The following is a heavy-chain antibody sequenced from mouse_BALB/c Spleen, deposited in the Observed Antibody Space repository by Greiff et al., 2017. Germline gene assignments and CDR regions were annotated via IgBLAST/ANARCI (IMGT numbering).Heavy chain of an antibody. Sequence: QVQLQQSGAELAKPGASVKMSCKASGYTFTSYWMHWVQQRPGQGLEWIGYINPSTGYTEYNQKFKDKATLTADKSSSTAYMQLSSLTSEDSAVYYCAREGPNGNYAFDYWGQGTTLTVSS. D-gene: IGHD2-1*01. CDR2: INPSTGYT. J-gene: IGHJ2*01. CDR1: GYTFTSYW. V-gene: IGHV1-7*01. CDR3: AREGPNGNYAFDY.